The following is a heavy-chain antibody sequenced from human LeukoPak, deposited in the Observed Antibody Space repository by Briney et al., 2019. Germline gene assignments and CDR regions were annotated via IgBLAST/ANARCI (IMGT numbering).Heavy chain of an antibody. Sequence: SETLSLTCTVSGGSISSSSYYWGWIRQPPGKGLEWIGSIYYSGSTYYNPSLKSRVTISVDTSKNQFSLKLSSVTAADTAVYYCARSSRNYYGSGSSRNWFDPWGQGTLVTVSS. J-gene: IGHJ5*02. V-gene: IGHV4-39*07. CDR1: GGSISSSSYY. CDR2: IYYSGST. CDR3: ARSSRNYYGSGSSRNWFDP. D-gene: IGHD3-10*01.